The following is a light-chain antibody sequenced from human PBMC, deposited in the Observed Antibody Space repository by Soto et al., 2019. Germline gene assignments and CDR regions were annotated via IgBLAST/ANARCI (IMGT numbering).Light chain of an antibody. V-gene: IGLV1-44*01. Sequence: QSVLTQSPSVSATPGQRVSISCSGSSSNIGSNTVSWYQHVPGTAPKLLIYSNDQRPSAVPGRFSGSKSGSSASLAISGLQSDDEADYYCCSFTSSNTHVFGTGTKLTVL. J-gene: IGLJ1*01. CDR2: SND. CDR1: SSNIGSNT. CDR3: CSFTSSNTHV.